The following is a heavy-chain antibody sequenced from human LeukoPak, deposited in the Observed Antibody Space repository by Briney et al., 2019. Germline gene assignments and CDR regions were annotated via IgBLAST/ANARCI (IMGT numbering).Heavy chain of an antibody. Sequence: GGSLRLSCAASGFISSRYWMTWVRHAPGKGREWVAKIKQDGSEKYYADSVKGRFTIPRDNAKNSLYLQMNSLRAEDTAGYFCARDYYGSGSFPYYFDYWGQGTLVTVSS. V-gene: IGHV3-7*01. CDR1: GFISSRYW. D-gene: IGHD3-10*01. J-gene: IGHJ4*02. CDR3: ARDYYGSGSFPYYFDY. CDR2: IKQDGSEK.